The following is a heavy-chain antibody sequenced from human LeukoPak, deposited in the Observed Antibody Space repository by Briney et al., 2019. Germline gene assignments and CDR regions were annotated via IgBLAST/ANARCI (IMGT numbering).Heavy chain of an antibody. CDR2: ISGSGGST. CDR1: GFTFSNYA. D-gene: IGHD2-21*01. Sequence: PGGSLRLSCAASGFTFSNYAMSWVRQAPGKGLEWVSGISGSGGSTYYADSVKGRFTISRDNSRNTLYLQLNSLRVEDTAVYYCAKFVRPSNPDYFDIWGQGTLVTVSP. CDR3: AKFVRPSNPDYFDI. V-gene: IGHV3-23*01. J-gene: IGHJ4*02.